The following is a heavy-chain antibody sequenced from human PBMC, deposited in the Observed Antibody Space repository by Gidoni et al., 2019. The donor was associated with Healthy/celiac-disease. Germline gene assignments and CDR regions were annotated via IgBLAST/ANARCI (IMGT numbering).Heavy chain of an antibody. CDR2: IWNDGSNK. D-gene: IGHD3-10*01. J-gene: IGHJ4*02. CDR1: GSTFSSYG. CDR3: ARDVRDYYGSGSYVY. V-gene: IGHV3-33*01. Sequence: QVQLVESGGRVVQLGRSLRLSCAAPGSTFSSYGMHGVRQAPGKGLEWVTVIWNDGSNKYYANSVKGRFTISRDNSKNTLYLQMNSLRAEDTAVYYCARDVRDYYGSGSYVYWGQGTLVTVSS.